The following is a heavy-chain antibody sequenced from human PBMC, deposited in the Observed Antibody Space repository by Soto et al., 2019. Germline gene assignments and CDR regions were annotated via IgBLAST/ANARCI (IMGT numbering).Heavy chain of an antibody. CDR2: IYYSGST. CDR3: AREKAAAAGSENWFDP. J-gene: IGHJ5*02. V-gene: IGHV4-31*03. CDR1: GGSISSGGYY. Sequence: QVQLQESGPGLVKPSQTLSLTCTVSGGSISSGGYYWSWIRQHPGKGLEWIGYIYYSGSTYYNPSLKSRVTISVVTSKNHFSLKLSSVTAADTAVYYCAREKAAAAGSENWFDPWGQGTLVTVSS. D-gene: IGHD6-13*01.